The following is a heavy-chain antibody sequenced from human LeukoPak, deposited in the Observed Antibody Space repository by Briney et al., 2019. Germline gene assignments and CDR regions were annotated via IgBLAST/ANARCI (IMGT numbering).Heavy chain of an antibody. CDR2: ISYDGRNT. CDR1: GFTFSSSA. J-gene: IGHJ4*02. Sequence: GGSLRLSCAASGFTFSSSAMHWVRQAPGKGLEWVAVISYDGRNTYHADSVKGRFTISRDNSKNTLYLQVNSLRAEDTAVYFCARVSVRGAFDYWGQGTLVTVSS. V-gene: IGHV3-30*04. D-gene: IGHD3-10*02. CDR3: ARVSVRGAFDY.